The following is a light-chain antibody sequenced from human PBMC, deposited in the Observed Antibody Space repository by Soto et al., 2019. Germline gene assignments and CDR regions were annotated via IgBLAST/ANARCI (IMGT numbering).Light chain of an antibody. J-gene: IGLJ1*01. CDR2: GLD. Sequence: QSALTQPPSASGSPGQSVTISCTGSSSDVGGYKYVSWYQHHPGKAPKLMIYGLDKRPSGVPDRFSGSKSGNTASLTISGLQAEDEADYYCCSYAGTFYVFGTGTKLTVL. V-gene: IGLV2-8*01. CDR3: CSYAGTFYV. CDR1: SSDVGGYKY.